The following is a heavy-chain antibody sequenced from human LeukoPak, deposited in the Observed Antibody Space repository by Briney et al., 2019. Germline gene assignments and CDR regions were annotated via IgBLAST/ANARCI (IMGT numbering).Heavy chain of an antibody. Sequence: QPGGSLSPSCVGSGFIFHNYALTWVHQAPGKGLELVSIIKDKGDVTYYADSVKGRFTISRDNSKNTVFLQMESLTVEDTAVYYCAKDRLLDYMDVWGKGTTVTVSS. CDR2: IKDKGDVT. CDR1: GFIFHNYA. V-gene: IGHV3-23*01. CDR3: AKDRLLDYMDV. J-gene: IGHJ6*03.